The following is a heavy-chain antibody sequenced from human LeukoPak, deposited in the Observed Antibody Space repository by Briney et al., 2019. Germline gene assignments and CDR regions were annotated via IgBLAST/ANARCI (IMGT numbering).Heavy chain of an antibody. CDR1: GGSISSDY. Sequence: SETLSLTCTVSGGSISSDYGSCIRQPPGKGLKCVGYIYYSGSTNYNPSLKRRVTISVDPSKNQLSLKLSYVTAAETAAYYCARDIGYSTGSFWFAPWGEGTLVTVSS. CDR2: IYYSGST. V-gene: IGHV4-59*01. D-gene: IGHD6-19*01. J-gene: IGHJ5*02. CDR3: ARDIGYSTGSFWFAP.